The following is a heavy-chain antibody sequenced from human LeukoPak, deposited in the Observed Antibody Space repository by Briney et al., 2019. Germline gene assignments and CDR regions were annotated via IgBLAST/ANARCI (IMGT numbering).Heavy chain of an antibody. D-gene: IGHD6-13*01. Sequence: PGGSLRPSCAASGFTFSSYAMTWVRQAPGKGLEWVSGISGSGGSTYYADSVKGRFTISRDNSKNTLYLQMNSLRAEDTAVYYCAKAAGTSWYFYHYMDVWGKGTTVTVSS. CDR3: AKAAGTSWYFYHYMDV. CDR1: GFTFSSYA. CDR2: ISGSGGST. J-gene: IGHJ6*03. V-gene: IGHV3-23*01.